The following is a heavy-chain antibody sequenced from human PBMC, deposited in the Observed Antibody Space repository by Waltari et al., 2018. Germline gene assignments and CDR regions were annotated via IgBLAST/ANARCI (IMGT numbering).Heavy chain of an antibody. CDR3: ARGSGWLYYFDY. CDR1: GFTVSSNY. D-gene: IGHD6-19*01. V-gene: IGHV3-53*04. Sequence: EVQLVESGGGLVQPGGSLRLSCAASGFTVSSNYMSWVRQAPGKGLEWGVVVYCGGSTLSADSVKGRFTISRHNSKNTLYLQMNSLRAEDTAVYYCARGSGWLYYFDYGGQGTLVTVSS. J-gene: IGHJ4*02. CDR2: VYCGGST.